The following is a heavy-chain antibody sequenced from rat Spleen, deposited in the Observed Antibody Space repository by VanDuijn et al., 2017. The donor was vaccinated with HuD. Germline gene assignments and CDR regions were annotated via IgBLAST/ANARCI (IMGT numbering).Heavy chain of an antibody. CDR3: TTYGGLRNWFAY. J-gene: IGHJ3*01. Sequence: EVQLVESGGGLVQPGRSLKLSCAASGFTFNDYGMAWVRQAPTKGLEWVATITYDGDNTYYRDSVKGRFTISRDNAKSTLYLQMDSLRSEDTATYYCTTYGGLRNWFAYWGQGTLVTVSS. CDR2: ITYDGDNT. CDR1: GFTFNDYG. D-gene: IGHD4-1*01. V-gene: IGHV5-20*01.